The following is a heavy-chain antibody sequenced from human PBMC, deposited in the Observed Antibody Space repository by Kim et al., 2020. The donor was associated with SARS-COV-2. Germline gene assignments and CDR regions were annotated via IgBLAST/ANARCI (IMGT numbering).Heavy chain of an antibody. CDR2: INAGNGNT. V-gene: IGHV1-3*01. CDR1: GYTFTSYA. D-gene: IGHD2-15*01. Sequence: ASVKVSCKASGYTFTSYAMHWVRQAPGQRLEWMGWINAGNGNTKYSQKFQGRVTITRDTSASTAYMELSSLRSEDTAVYYCARVPSVYCSGGSCYFDYWGQGTLVTVSS. CDR3: ARVPSVYCSGGSCYFDY. J-gene: IGHJ4*02.